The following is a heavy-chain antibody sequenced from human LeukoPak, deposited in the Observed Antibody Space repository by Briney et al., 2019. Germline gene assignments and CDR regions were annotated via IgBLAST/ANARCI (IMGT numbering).Heavy chain of an antibody. D-gene: IGHD6-6*01. V-gene: IGHV3-21*01. CDR2: ISRSGNDI. CDR3: ARDLGGSSSVL. CDR1: GFTFSSYS. J-gene: IGHJ4*02. Sequence: GGSLRLSCEASGFTFSSYSMNWVRQAPGKGLEWVSCISRSGNDIYYADSVKGRFTISRDNAKNSLYLQMNSLRAEDTAVYYCARDLGGSSSVLGGQGTLVTVSS.